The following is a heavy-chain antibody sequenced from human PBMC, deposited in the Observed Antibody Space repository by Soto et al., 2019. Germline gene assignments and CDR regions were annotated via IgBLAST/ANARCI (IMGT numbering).Heavy chain of an antibody. CDR3: ARLPRYDSSGSLYSEFDY. D-gene: IGHD3-22*01. Sequence: PSETLSLTCTVSGGSISSYYWSWIRQPPGKGLEWIGYIYYSGSTNYNPSLKSRVTISVDTSKNQFSLKLSSVTAADTAVYYCARLPRYDSSGSLYSEFDYWGQGTLVTVSS. J-gene: IGHJ4*02. V-gene: IGHV4-59*08. CDR2: IYYSGST. CDR1: GGSISSYY.